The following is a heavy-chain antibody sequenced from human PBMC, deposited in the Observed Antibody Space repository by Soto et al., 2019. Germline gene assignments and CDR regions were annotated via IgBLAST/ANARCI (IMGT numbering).Heavy chain of an antibody. J-gene: IGHJ6*02. CDR3: TTDLTLYYYYGMEV. Sequence: RRLSCAASGFTFSGSAMHWVRQASGKGLEWVGRIRSKANSYATAYAASVKGRFTISRDDSKNTAYLQMNSLKTEDTAVYYCTTDLTLYYYYGMEVWGPGTTVTVS. CDR2: IRSKANSYAT. CDR1: GFTFSGSA. V-gene: IGHV3-73*01.